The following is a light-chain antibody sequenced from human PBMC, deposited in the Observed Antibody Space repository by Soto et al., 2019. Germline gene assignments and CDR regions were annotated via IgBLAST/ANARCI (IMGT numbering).Light chain of an antibody. V-gene: IGKV4-1*01. CDR1: QSVLYSSNTKNY. J-gene: IGKJ2*01. CDR3: QQYYSTPLYT. Sequence: DIVMTQSPDSLAVSLGERATINCKSGQSVLYSSNTKNYLAWYQQKPGQPPKLLIYWASTRESGVPDRFSGSGSGTDFTLTISSLQAEDVAVYYCQQYYSTPLYTFGQGTKLEIK. CDR2: WAS.